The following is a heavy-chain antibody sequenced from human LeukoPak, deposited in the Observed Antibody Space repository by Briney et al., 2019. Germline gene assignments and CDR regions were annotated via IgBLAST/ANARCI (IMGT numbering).Heavy chain of an antibody. CDR1: GFTFSSYG. V-gene: IGHV3-23*01. CDR3: AKDMYSGSNYFFDS. D-gene: IGHD1-1*01. J-gene: IGHJ4*02. Sequence: GRSLRLSCAASGFTFSSYGMHWVRQAPGKGLEWVSGISGSGGSTTHADSVKDRFTISRDNSKNTLYLQMNSLRAEDTALYYCAKDMYSGSNYFFDSWGQGTLVTVSS. CDR2: ISGSGGST.